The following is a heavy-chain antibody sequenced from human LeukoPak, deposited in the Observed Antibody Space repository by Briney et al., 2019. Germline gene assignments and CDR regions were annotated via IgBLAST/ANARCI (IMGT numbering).Heavy chain of an antibody. J-gene: IGHJ4*02. D-gene: IGHD3-3*01. CDR3: ARTSGYYDF. V-gene: IGHV3-7*01. CDR1: GGSISSSSYY. CDR2: IKPDGSEE. Sequence: ETLSLTCTVSGGSISSSSYYWGWVRQAPGKGLEWVASIKPDGSEEYYVDSMKGRFTISRDNAENSLSLQMNSLRAEDTAVYYCARTSGYYDFWGQGTLVTVSS.